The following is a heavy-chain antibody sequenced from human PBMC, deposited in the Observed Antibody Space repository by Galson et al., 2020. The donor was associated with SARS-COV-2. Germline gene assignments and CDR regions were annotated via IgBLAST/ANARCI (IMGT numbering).Heavy chain of an antibody. CDR3: ASPYLAAASFFGAFDL. CDR1: GFIFTNYE. V-gene: IGHV3-48*03. D-gene: IGHD6-13*01. J-gene: IGHJ3*01. CDR2: ISDSGTNI. Sequence: GGSLRLSCAASGFIFTNYEINWVRQAPGKGLDWVSYISDSGTNIYYADSVKGRFTISRDNTKNSVYLQITSVRAEDTAVYYCASPYLAAASFFGAFDLWGRGTMVTVSS.